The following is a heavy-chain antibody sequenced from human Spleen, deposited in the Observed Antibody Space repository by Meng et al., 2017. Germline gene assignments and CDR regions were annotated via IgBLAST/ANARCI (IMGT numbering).Heavy chain of an antibody. D-gene: IGHD3-22*01. V-gene: IGHV4-61*08. J-gene: IGHJ4*02. Sequence: QVQLQESGPGLVKPSQDLSLTCNVSGGSISSGGYYWSWLRQHPGKGLEWIAYFYYSGTTNYNPSLRSRVTVSVDTSKNQFYLKLTSVTAADTAVYYCARTSYDETGFYSPSVDFWGQGALVTVSS. CDR2: FYYSGTT. CDR3: ARTSYDETGFYSPSVDF. CDR1: GGSISSGGYY.